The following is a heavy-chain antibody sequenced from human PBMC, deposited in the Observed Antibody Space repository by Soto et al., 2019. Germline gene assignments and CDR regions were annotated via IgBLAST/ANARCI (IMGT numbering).Heavy chain of an antibody. CDR2: IYYSGST. J-gene: IGHJ2*01. D-gene: IGHD6-13*01. Sequence: QVQLQESGPGLVKPSETLSLTCTVSVSGGSVSTGVHYWSWIRQPPGKGLEWIGYIYYSGSTNYNHSLKSRVTISVDTSKNQFSLKLTSVTAADTAVYYCARGYYTSWYWFDRWGRGTLVNVSS. CDR1: GGSVSTGVHY. CDR3: ARGYYTSWYWFDR. V-gene: IGHV4-61*08.